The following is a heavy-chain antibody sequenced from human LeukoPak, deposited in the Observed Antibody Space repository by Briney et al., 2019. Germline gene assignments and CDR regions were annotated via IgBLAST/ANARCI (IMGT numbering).Heavy chain of an antibody. D-gene: IGHD6-19*01. J-gene: IGHJ6*02. V-gene: IGHV1-2*02. Sequence: ASVKVSCKASGYTFTGYYMHWVRQASGQGLEWMGWINPNSGGTNYAQKFQGRVTMTRDTSISTAYMELSRLRSDDTAVYYCARADSSGWAYYYYGMDVWGQGTTVTVSS. CDR2: INPNSGGT. CDR1: GYTFTGYY. CDR3: ARADSSGWAYYYYGMDV.